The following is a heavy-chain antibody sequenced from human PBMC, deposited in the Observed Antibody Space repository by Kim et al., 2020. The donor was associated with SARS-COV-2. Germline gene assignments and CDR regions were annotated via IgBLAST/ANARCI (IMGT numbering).Heavy chain of an antibody. CDR1: GDSISRSSNY. V-gene: IGHV4-39*01. J-gene: IGHJ4*02. Sequence: SETLSLTCTVSGDSISRSSNYWGWIRQPPGKGLEWIGSINYSGNTYYNPSLKSRVTISVDTYKNQFSLKMRSVTAADTAVYYCARLVSENSAVEYWGQGT. CDR2: INYSGNT. CDR3: ARLVSENSAVEY.